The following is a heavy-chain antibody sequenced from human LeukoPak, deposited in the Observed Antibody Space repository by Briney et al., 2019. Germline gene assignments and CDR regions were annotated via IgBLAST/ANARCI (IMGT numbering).Heavy chain of an antibody. Sequence: GESLKISCTTSGYNFPSYWIAWVRQMPGKGLEWMGIIYPDDSYTTYSPSFQGQVTISADKSIRTAYLQWSSLKASDTAMYYCARRLDFNWLDPWGQGTLVTVSS. D-gene: IGHD2/OR15-2a*01. V-gene: IGHV5-51*01. J-gene: IGHJ5*02. CDR3: ARRLDFNWLDP. CDR2: IYPDDSYT. CDR1: GYNFPSYW.